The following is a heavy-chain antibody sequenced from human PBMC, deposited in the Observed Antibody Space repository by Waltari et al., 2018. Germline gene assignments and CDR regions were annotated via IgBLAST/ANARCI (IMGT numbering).Heavy chain of an antibody. CDR3: AKDNWGRPGGIDGFDV. CDR2: IRKDRNEK. Sequence: EVQLVESGGDLVRPGGSLRLSCEASAFTFSTYWMSWVRQAPGKGRGWVAKIRKDRNEKKYLASVRGRFIVSRDNAKNSLYLQMNSLRAEDTALYYCAKDNWGRPGGIDGFDVWGQGTMVTVSS. J-gene: IGHJ3*01. D-gene: IGHD7-27*01. CDR1: AFTFSTYW. V-gene: IGHV3-7*04.